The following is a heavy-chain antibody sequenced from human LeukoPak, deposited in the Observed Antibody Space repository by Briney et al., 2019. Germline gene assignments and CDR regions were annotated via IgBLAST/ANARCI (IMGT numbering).Heavy chain of an antibody. J-gene: IGHJ4*02. V-gene: IGHV4-34*01. CDR3: ARRYSSSWYYHFDY. CDR2: INHSGST. D-gene: IGHD6-13*01. Sequence: SETLSLTCAVYGGSFSGYYWSWIRQPPGKGLEWIGEINHSGSTNYNPSLKSRVTISVDTSKNQFSLKLSSVTAADTAVYYCARRYSSSWYYHFDYWGQGTLVTVSS. CDR1: GGSFSGYY.